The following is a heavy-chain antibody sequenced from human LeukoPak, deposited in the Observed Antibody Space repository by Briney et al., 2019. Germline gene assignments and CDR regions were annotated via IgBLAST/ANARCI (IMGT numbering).Heavy chain of an antibody. V-gene: IGHV4-31*03. J-gene: IGHJ5*02. Sequence: SETLSLTCTVSGGSISSGGYYWSWIRQHPGKGLEWIGYIYYSGSTYYNPSLKSRVTISVDTSKNQFSLKLSSVTAADTAVYYCAVSAAALFDPWGQGTLVTVSS. CDR1: GGSISSGGYY. CDR3: AVSAAALFDP. CDR2: IYYSGST. D-gene: IGHD6-6*01.